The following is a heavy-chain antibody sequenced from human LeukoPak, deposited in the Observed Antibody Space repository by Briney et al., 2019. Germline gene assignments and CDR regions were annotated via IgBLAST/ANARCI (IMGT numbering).Heavy chain of an antibody. CDR1: GFTFSSYA. D-gene: IGHD3-22*01. Sequence: HPGGSLRLSCAASGFTFSSYAMSWVRQARGKGLEWVSAISGSGGSTYYADSVKGRFTISRDNSKNTLYLQMNSLRAEDTAVYYCAKSRYYDSSGYYYVWGQGTLVTVSS. J-gene: IGHJ4*02. V-gene: IGHV3-23*01. CDR3: AKSRYYDSSGYYYV. CDR2: ISGSGGST.